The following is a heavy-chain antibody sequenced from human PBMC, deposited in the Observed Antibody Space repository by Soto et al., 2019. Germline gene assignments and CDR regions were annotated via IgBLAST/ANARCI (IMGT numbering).Heavy chain of an antibody. CDR2: ISGSGGNT. D-gene: IGHD1-26*01. Sequence: EVQLLESGGGLVRPGKSLRLSCAASAFTFSSYAMTWVRQAPGKGLEWVSAISGSGGNTYYADSVKGRFTISRHNSKNPLYLQLNSLRDEDSAVYSCAKDLESGSSNAFDICGKRTMLTVSS. J-gene: IGHJ3*02. CDR1: AFTFSSYA. V-gene: IGHV3-23*01. CDR3: AKDLESGSSNAFDI.